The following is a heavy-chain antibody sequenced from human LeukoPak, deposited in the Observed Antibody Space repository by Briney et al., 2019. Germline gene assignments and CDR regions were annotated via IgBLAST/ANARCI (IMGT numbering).Heavy chain of an antibody. Sequence: GGSLRLSCAASGFTFSRYWMSWVRQAPGKGLEWVASIKHDGSERYYVDSVKGRFTISSDNAKNSVYVQMNSLRAEDTAVFYFARGISWYHKFDYWGEGTLVTVSS. CDR2: IKHDGSER. CDR1: GFTFSRYW. V-gene: IGHV3-7*04. CDR3: ARGISWYHKFDY. D-gene: IGHD6-13*01. J-gene: IGHJ4*02.